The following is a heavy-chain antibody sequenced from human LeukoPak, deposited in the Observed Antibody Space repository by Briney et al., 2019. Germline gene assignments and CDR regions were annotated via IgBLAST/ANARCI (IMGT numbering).Heavy chain of an antibody. CDR1: GGTFSSYA. V-gene: IGHV1-69*13. CDR3: ARGWFGARNNYYYYGMDV. D-gene: IGHD3-10*01. J-gene: IGHJ6*04. CDR2: IIPIFGTA. Sequence: ASVKVSCKASGGTFSSYAISWVRQVPGQGLEWMGGIIPIFGTANYAHKFQGRVTITADDSTSTAYMELSSLRSEDTAVYYCARGWFGARNNYYYYGMDVWGKGTTVTVSS.